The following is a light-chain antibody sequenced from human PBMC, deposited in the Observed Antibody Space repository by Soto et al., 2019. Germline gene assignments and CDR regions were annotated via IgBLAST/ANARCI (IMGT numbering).Light chain of an antibody. V-gene: IGLV1-40*01. CDR2: GNS. CDR1: SSNIGADYD. CDR3: QSYDSSLIGYVV. Sequence: QSVLTQPPSVSGAPGQRVTISCTGSSSNIGADYDVHWYQQLPGTAPKLLISGNSNRPSGVPDRFSGSKSGTSASLAITGLQAEDEADYYCQSYDSSLIGYVVFGGGTQLTVL. J-gene: IGLJ2*01.